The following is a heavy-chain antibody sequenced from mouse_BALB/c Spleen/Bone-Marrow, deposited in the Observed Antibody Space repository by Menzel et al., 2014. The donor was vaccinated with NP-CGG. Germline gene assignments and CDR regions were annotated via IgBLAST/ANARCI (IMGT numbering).Heavy chain of an antibody. D-gene: IGHD1-1*01. CDR3: RSYDYAMDY. CDR1: GYTFTSYW. CDR2: IYPGSGST. Sequence: LQESGSELVRPGASVKLSCKASGYTFTSYWMHWVKQRPGQGLEWIGNIYPGSGSTNYDEKFKSKATLTVDTSSSTAYMQLSSLTSEVSAVYYCRSYDYAMDYWGQGTSVTVSS. V-gene: IGHV1S22*01. J-gene: IGHJ4*01.